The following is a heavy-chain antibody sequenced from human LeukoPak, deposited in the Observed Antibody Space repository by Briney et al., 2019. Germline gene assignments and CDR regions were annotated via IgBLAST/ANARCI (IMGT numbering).Heavy chain of an antibody. Sequence: SVKVSCKASGGTFSSYAISWVRQAPGQGLEWMGGIIPIFGTANYAQKFQGRVTITADESTSTAYMELSSLRSDDTAVYYCARGAARITIFGVAGGYFDYWGQGTLVTVSS. CDR3: ARGAARITIFGVAGGYFDY. J-gene: IGHJ4*02. V-gene: IGHV1-69*01. D-gene: IGHD3-3*01. CDR1: GGTFSSYA. CDR2: IIPIFGTA.